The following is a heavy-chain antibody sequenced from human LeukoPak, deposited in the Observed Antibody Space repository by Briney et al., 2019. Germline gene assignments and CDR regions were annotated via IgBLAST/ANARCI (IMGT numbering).Heavy chain of an antibody. CDR3: TRGSNRDDSSDFDC. J-gene: IGHJ4*02. CDR2: IRSNAYGGAT. D-gene: IGHD3-22*01. V-gene: IGHV3-15*07. Sequence: PGGSLRLSCAASEFTFSSYSMNWVRQAPGKGLEWVGRIRSNAYGGATESAAPVTGRFTISRDDSENTLYLQMNSLKIEDTAVYYCTRGSNRDDSSDFDCWGQGTLVTVSS. CDR1: EFTFSSYS.